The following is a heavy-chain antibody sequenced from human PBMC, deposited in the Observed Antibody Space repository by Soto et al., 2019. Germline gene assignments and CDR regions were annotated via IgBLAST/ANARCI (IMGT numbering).Heavy chain of an antibody. CDR1: GFTFSGSA. CDR3: TRNGGYHNETSDY. CDR2: IRSERNSYAT. D-gene: IGHD5-12*01. Sequence: EVQLVESGGGLVQSGGSLKLSCTASGFTFSGSAIHWVRQASGKGLEWVGRIRSERNSYATAYAASLEGRVAISRDDSKNAAYLQINSLKIEDTAVYYCTRNGGYHNETSDYWGQGTLVTVSS. V-gene: IGHV3-73*02. J-gene: IGHJ4*02.